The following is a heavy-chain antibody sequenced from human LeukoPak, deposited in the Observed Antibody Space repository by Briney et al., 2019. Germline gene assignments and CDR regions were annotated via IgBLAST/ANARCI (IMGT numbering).Heavy chain of an antibody. CDR1: GGSISSYY. CDR3: ARLSSYGFHSAFDI. Sequence: SETLSLTCTVSGGSISSYYWSWIRQPPGKGLEWIGYIYYSGSTNYNPSLKSRVTISVDTSKKQFSLKLSSVSAADTAVYYCARLSSYGFHSAFDIWGQGTMVTVSS. V-gene: IGHV4-59*01. D-gene: IGHD5-18*01. J-gene: IGHJ3*02. CDR2: IYYSGST.